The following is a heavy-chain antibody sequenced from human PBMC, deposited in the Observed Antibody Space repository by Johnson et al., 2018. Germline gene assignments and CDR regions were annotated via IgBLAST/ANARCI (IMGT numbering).Heavy chain of an antibody. J-gene: IGHJ1*01. CDR2: ISHSGVNI. CDR1: GFTFDDYA. V-gene: IGHV3-33*08. Sequence: QVQLVESGGGVVQPGTSLRLACAASGFTFDDYAMHWVRQAPGKGLEWVSSISHSGVNIFYADSVTGLFTISRDNSKNTRYVQMDSVRAEDTAVYYCARVYSSGWPKYFQHWGQGTLVTVSS. D-gene: IGHD6-19*01. CDR3: ARVYSSGWPKYFQH.